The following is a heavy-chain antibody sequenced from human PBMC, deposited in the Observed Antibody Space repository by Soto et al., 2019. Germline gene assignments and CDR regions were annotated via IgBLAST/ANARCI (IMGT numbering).Heavy chain of an antibody. D-gene: IGHD6-19*01. J-gene: IGHJ4*02. CDR2: ISDSGAST. CDR1: GFTFSNYA. Sequence: PGGSLRLSCAASGFTFSNYAMSWVRQAPGKGLEYVSAISDSGASTNYADSVKGRFTISRDNFKNTLYLQMDSLRAEDTALYYCAKKKLTVPGRQYYFDNWGQGTLVTASS. V-gene: IGHV3-23*01. CDR3: AKKKLTVPGRQYYFDN.